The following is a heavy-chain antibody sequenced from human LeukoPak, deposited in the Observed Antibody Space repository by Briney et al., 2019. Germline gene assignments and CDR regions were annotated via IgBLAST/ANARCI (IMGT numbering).Heavy chain of an antibody. J-gene: IGHJ3*02. Sequence: PGGSLTLSCAASGFTFSTYGMQWLAPAPGQGLEGVTFIRYDGSNKYYADSVKGRFTISRENSKNTLYLQMTSVRAEDTAVYSCAKDLNDYSNYVDVFDIWGQRTMVTVSS. V-gene: IGHV3-30*02. CDR2: IRYDGSNK. D-gene: IGHD4-11*01. CDR3: AKDLNDYSNYVDVFDI. CDR1: GFTFSTYG.